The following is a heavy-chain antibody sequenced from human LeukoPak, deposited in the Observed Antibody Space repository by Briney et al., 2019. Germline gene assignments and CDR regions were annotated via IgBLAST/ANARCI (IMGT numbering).Heavy chain of an antibody. CDR1: GGTFSSYA. D-gene: IGHD5-18*01. CDR2: IIPIFGTA. CDR3: ARVKSGYSYGLFDY. J-gene: IGHJ4*02. V-gene: IGHV1-69*01. Sequence: GSSVKVSCKASGGTFSSYAISWVRQAPGQGLEWMGGIIPIFGTANYAQKFQGRVTTTADESTSTAYMELSSLRSEDTAVYYCARVKSGYSYGLFDYWGQGTLVTVSS.